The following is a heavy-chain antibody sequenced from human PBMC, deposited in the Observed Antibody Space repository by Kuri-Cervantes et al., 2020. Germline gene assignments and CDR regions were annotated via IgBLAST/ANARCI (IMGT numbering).Heavy chain of an antibody. J-gene: IGHJ6*02. CDR2: ISAYNGNT. CDR1: GYTFINYG. V-gene: IGHV1-18*01. D-gene: IGHD3-9*01. Sequence: ASVKVSCKASGYTFINYGISWVRQAPGQGLEWMGWISAYNGNTNYAQKLQGRVTMTTDTSTSTAYMELRSLRSDNTAVYYCARDPLRYFDWLPNLYYYYGMDVWGQGTTVTVSS. CDR3: ARDPLRYFDWLPNLYYYYGMDV.